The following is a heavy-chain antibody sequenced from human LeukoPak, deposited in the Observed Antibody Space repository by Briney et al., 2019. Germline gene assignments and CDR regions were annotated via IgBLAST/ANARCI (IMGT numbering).Heavy chain of an antibody. V-gene: IGHV5-51*01. CDR2: IYPGVSDT. CDR3: ARKGYCSGGSCYWFDP. Sequence: GESLKISCKGSGYSFTSYWIGWVRQMPGKGLEWMGIIYPGVSDTRYSPSFQGQVTISADESISTAYLQWSSLKASDTAMYYCARKGYCSGGSCYWFDPWGQGTLVTVSS. D-gene: IGHD2-15*01. CDR1: GYSFTSYW. J-gene: IGHJ5*02.